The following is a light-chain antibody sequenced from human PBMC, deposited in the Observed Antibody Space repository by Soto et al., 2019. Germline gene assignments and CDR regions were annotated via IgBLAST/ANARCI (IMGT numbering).Light chain of an antibody. CDR2: LGS. CDR3: MQSLQTPWT. V-gene: IGKV2-28*01. CDR1: QSLLYSNGYNY. Sequence: DIVVTQSPLSLPVIPGEPASISCRSTQSLLYSNGYNYLDWYLQKPGQSPQLLIYLGSNRASGVPDRFSGSGSGTEFTLKISRVEAEDVGVYYCMQSLQTPWTFGQGTKVEIK. J-gene: IGKJ1*01.